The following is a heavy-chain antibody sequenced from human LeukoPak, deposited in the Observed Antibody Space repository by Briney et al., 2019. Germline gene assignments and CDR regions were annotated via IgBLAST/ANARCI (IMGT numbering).Heavy chain of an antibody. CDR3: GRDRVVPAATFY. CDR2: INQLGNEK. D-gene: IGHD2-2*01. Sequence: PGGSLRLSCAASGFTFSSYWMSWVRQAPGKGLEWVANINQLGNEKNYVDSVNGRFTISRNNVDGSLFLEMKSLRVEDTAVYYCGRDRVVPAATFYWGQGALVTVSS. J-gene: IGHJ4*02. CDR1: GFTFSSYW. V-gene: IGHV3-7*01.